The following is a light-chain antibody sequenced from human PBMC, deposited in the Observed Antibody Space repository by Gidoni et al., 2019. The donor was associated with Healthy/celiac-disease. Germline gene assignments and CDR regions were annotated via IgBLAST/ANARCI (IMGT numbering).Light chain of an antibody. CDR3: QQRSNWPPT. Sequence: EIVLTQSPATLSLSPVERATLSCRASQSVSSYLTWYQQKPGQAHRRLIYDASNRATGIPARFSGSGSGTDFTLTISSLEPEDFAVYYCQQRSNWPPTFGQGTKVEIK. V-gene: IGKV3-11*01. CDR1: QSVSSY. J-gene: IGKJ1*01. CDR2: DAS.